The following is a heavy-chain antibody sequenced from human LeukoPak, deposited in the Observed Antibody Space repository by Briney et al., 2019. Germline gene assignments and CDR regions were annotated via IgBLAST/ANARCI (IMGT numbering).Heavy chain of an antibody. D-gene: IGHD1-26*01. CDR2: IYYSGST. Sequence: PSETLSLTCTVSGGSISSYYWSWIRQPPGKGLEWIGYIYYSGSTNYNPSLKSRATISVDTSKNQFSLKLSSVTAADTAVYYCARSDLVSGSYYVVDYWGQGTLVTVSS. J-gene: IGHJ4*02. CDR1: GGSISSYY. CDR3: ARSDLVSGSYYVVDY. V-gene: IGHV4-59*08.